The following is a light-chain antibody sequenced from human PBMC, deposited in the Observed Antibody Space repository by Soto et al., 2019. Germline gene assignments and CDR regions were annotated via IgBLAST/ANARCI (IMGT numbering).Light chain of an antibody. CDR1: QSVVSN. J-gene: IGKJ5*01. CDR2: GAS. V-gene: IGKV3-15*01. CDR3: QQYNNWPPFT. Sequence: EIVMTQSPATLSVSPGDRATLSCRASQSVVSNFAWYQQKPGQAPRLLIYGASTRAPGIPARFSGSGSGTEFTLTISSLQSEDFAVYYCQQYNNWPPFTFGQGTRLEIK.